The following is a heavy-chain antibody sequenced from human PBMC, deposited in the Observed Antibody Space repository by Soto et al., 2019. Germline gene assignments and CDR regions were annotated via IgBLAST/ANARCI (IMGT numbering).Heavy chain of an antibody. CDR1: GYTLTELS. V-gene: IGHV1-24*01. CDR2: FDPEDGET. D-gene: IGHD3-10*01. CDR3: ATALLWFGTSPIPFDP. Sequence: SAKVSLKVSGYTLTELSMHWVRQAPGKGLEWMGGFDPEDGETIYAQKFQGRVTMTEDTSTDTAYMELSSLRSEDTAVYYCATALLWFGTSPIPFDPWGQGTLVTVSS. J-gene: IGHJ5*02.